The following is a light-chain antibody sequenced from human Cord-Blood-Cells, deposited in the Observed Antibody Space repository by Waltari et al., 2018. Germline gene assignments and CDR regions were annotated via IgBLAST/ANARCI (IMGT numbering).Light chain of an antibody. CDR1: SSDVGGYNY. CDR3: SSYAGSNNLV. CDR2: EVS. V-gene: IGLV2-8*01. J-gene: IGLJ2*01. Sequence: QSALTQPPSASGSPGQSVTISCTGTSSDVGGYNYVSWYQQHPGKSPELMFYEVSRRPSGVPARFSGSKCGNTASLTVSGLQAEDEADYYCSSYAGSNNLVFGGGTKLTVL.